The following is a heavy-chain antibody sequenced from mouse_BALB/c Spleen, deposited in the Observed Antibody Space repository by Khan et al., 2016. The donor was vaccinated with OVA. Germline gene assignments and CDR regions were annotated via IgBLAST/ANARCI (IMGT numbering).Heavy chain of an antibody. CDR3: ARWFTY. CDR1: GYSITTDYA. J-gene: IGHJ3*01. Sequence: EVQLQESGPGLVKPSQSLSLTCTVTGYSITTDYASNWIRQFPGNILEWMSYISDSGSTSYNPSLNSRLSIPRDTSKNQFFLQLNCVTTEDTATYYCARWFTYWGQGILVTVSA. CDR2: ISDSGST. V-gene: IGHV3-2*02.